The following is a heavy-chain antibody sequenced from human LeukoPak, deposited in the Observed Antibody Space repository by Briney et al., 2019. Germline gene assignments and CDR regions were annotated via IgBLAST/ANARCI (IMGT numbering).Heavy chain of an antibody. CDR1: GYTFTSYD. J-gene: IGHJ3*02. D-gene: IGHD2-15*01. Sequence: ASVKVSCKASGYTFTSYDINWVRQATGQGLEWMGWMNPNSGNTGYAQKFQGRVTMTRNTSISTAYMELSSLRSEGTAVYYCARVERYCSGGSCYSGVFDIWGQGTMVTVSS. CDR2: MNPNSGNT. V-gene: IGHV1-8*01. CDR3: ARVERYCSGGSCYSGVFDI.